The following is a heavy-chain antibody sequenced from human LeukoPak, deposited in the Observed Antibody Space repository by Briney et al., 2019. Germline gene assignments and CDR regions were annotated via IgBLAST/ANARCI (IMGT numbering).Heavy chain of an antibody. V-gene: IGHV3-30*18. CDR2: ISYDGSNK. Sequence: PGGSLRLSCAASGFTFSSYGMHWVRQAPGKGLEWVAVISYDGSNKYYADSVKGRFTISRDNSKNTLYLQMNSLRAEDTAVYYCAKDRIRYSSSRKPDYWGQGTLVTVSS. CDR3: AKDRIRYSSSRKPDY. CDR1: GFTFSSYG. D-gene: IGHD6-13*01. J-gene: IGHJ4*02.